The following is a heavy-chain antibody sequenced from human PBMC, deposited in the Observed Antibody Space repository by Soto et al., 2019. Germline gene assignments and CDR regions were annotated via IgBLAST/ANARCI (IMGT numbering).Heavy chain of an antibody. V-gene: IGHV4-59*08. CDR1: GGSISSYY. J-gene: IGHJ4*02. CDR2: IYYSGST. D-gene: IGHD2-2*01. CDR3: ARTKDIVVVPAAILSYYFDY. Sequence: SETLSLTCTVSGGSISSYYWSWIRQPPGKGLEWIGYIYYSGSTNYNPSLKRRVTISVDTSKNQFSLKLSSVTAADTAVYYCARTKDIVVVPAAILSYYFDYWGQGTLVTVSS.